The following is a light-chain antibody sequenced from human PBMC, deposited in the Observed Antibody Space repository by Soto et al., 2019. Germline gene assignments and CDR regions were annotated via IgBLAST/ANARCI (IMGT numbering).Light chain of an antibody. J-gene: IGKJ1*01. V-gene: IGKV2-24*01. CDR2: KVS. CDR3: MQATQSHWT. Sequence: DIVMTQTPLSSPVTLGQAASISCRSSQSLVHSDGNTYLSWYQQRQGQPPRLLIYKVSDRFSGVQDRFSGSGAGTDFAMTISRVEAEDVGVYYCMQATQSHWTFGQGTKVEIK. CDR1: QSLVHSDGNTY.